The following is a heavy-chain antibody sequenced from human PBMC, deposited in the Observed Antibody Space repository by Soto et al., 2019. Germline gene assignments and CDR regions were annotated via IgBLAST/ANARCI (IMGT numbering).Heavy chain of an antibody. Sequence: QVQLVQSGAEVRKPGSSVKVSCKASGGTFSRHAISWVRQAPGQGLEWMGGIIPIFGTANHAQKFQGRETIIADESTSTVYMELSSLRSEDTAMYYCARGWGYDSNDYYYAYWGQGTLVIVSS. CDR2: IIPIFGTA. CDR1: GGTFSRHA. J-gene: IGHJ4*02. CDR3: ARGWGYDSNDYYYAY. D-gene: IGHD3-22*01. V-gene: IGHV1-69*01.